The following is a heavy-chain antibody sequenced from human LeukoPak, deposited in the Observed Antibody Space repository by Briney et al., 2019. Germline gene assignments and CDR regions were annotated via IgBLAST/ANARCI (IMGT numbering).Heavy chain of an antibody. CDR1: GFTFSSYS. CDR2: ISRSSTTI. V-gene: IGHV3-48*01. J-gene: IGHJ4*02. Sequence: PGGSLRLSCAASGFTFSSYSMNWVRQAPGKGLEWVSQISRSSTTIYYADSVKGRFIISRDNDKNSVFLQMNSLRAEDTAAYYCARDSYSSSRNDYWGQGTLVTVSS. D-gene: IGHD6-13*01. CDR3: ARDSYSSSRNDY.